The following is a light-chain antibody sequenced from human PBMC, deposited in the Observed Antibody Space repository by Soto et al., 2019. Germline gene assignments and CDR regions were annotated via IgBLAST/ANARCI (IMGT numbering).Light chain of an antibody. Sequence: EIVLTQSPGTLSLSPGERATLSCRASQSVSSSYLAWYQQKPGQAPRPLIYGASSRAIGIPDRFSGSGSGTDFTLTISRREPEEFAVYYCQQDGSSPWTFGQGTKVEIK. CDR2: GAS. V-gene: IGKV3-20*01. CDR1: QSVSSSY. CDR3: QQDGSSPWT. J-gene: IGKJ1*01.